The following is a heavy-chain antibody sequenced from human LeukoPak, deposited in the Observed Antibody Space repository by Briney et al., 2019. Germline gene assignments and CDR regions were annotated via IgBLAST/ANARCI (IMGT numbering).Heavy chain of an antibody. V-gene: IGHV3-7*01. Sequence: GGSLRLSCAGSGFTFSNYWMSWVRQAPGKGPEWVANIKQDGREKHYVDSVEGRFTISRDNAKSSLYLQMNSLRAEDTAVYYCTRDEAAATNWGQGTLVTVSS. CDR2: IKQDGREK. CDR3: TRDEAAATN. J-gene: IGHJ4*02. D-gene: IGHD6-13*01. CDR1: GFTFSNYW.